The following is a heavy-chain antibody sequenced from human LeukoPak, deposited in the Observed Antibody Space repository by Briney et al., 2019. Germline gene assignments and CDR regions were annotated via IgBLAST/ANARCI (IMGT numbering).Heavy chain of an antibody. V-gene: IGHV1-69*06. D-gene: IGHD3-22*01. CDR3: ARDYYDSSGYYSTGLTFDAFDI. CDR2: IIPIFGTA. CDR1: GGTFSSYA. J-gene: IGHJ3*02. Sequence: SVKVSCKASGGTFSSYAISWVRQAPGQGLEWMGGIIPIFGTANYAQKFQGRVTITADKSTSTAYMELSSLRSEDTAVYYCARDYYDSSGYYSTGLTFDAFDIWGQGTMVTVSS.